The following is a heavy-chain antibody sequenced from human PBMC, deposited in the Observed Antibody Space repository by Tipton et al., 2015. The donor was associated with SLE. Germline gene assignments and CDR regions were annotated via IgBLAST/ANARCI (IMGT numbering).Heavy chain of an antibody. CDR2: IYYSGST. V-gene: IGHV4-59*11. D-gene: IGHD3-3*01. CDR3: ARDQGGDDFWSGHSYWYFDL. J-gene: IGHJ2*01. Sequence: TLSLTCPVSGCSISSHYWSRIRPPPGKGLEWIGYIYYSGSTNYNPPLKSRVTISVDTSKNQFSLKLSSVTAADTAMYYCARDQGGDDFWSGHSYWYFDLWGRGTLVSVSS. CDR1: GCSISSHY.